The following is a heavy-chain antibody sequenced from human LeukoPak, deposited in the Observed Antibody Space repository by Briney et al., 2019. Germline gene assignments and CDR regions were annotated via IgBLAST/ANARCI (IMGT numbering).Heavy chain of an antibody. V-gene: IGHV1-8*01. CDR3: ARGTSHRHYSRIYRVGRYFDY. J-gene: IGHJ4*02. Sequence: ASVKVSFKACLYIFTSYYINGLRQATGQGLEWMGWMNPNSGKTGYERKFQGRVTMTRTTSISTAYMELSRLRSEDTAVYYCARGTSHRHYSRIYRVGRYFDYWGQGTLVTVSS. CDR2: MNPNSGKT. D-gene: IGHD4-11*01. CDR1: LYIFTSYY.